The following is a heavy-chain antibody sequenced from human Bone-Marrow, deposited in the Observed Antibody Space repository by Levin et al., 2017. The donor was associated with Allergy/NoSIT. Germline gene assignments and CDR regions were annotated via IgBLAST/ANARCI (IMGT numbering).Heavy chain of an antibody. CDR1: GFTFSDYG. D-gene: IGHD2-15*01. J-gene: IGHJ4*02. CDR2: ISYDGSNK. CDR3: AKAGGYCSGGNCYSNY. V-gene: IGHV3-30*18. Sequence: GGSLRLSCAASGFTFSDYGIHGVRQAPGKGLEWVAIISYDGSNKYYADSVKGRFTISRDNSKNTLYLQMNSLRVEDTAAYYCAKAGGYCSGGNCYSNYWGQGTLVTVSS.